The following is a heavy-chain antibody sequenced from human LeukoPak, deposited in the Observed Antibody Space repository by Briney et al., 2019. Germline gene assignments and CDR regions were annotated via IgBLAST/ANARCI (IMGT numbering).Heavy chain of an antibody. J-gene: IGHJ4*02. D-gene: IGHD3-16*01. V-gene: IGHV4-59*08. CDR3: ANYGVVLATYGSPSPFVY. CDR2: ITNSETT. Sequence: SETLSLTCNVSGESISSHYWSWTRQSPGKGLEWIGYITNSETTKSNPSLKSRVTISRDTSKNQISLRLTSVTAADTAVYYCANYGVVLATYGSPSPFVYWGQGTLVTVSS. CDR1: GESISSHY.